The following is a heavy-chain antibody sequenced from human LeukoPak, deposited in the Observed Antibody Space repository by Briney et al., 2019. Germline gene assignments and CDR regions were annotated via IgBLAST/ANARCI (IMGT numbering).Heavy chain of an antibody. CDR1: GFTVSSNY. J-gene: IGHJ4*02. V-gene: IGHV3-53*01. CDR2: IYSGGST. CDR3: AREPGSIAAAGTFDY. Sequence: GGSLRLSCAASGFTVSSNYMSWVRQAPGKGLEWVSVIYSGGSTYYADSVKGRFTISRDNAKNSLYLQMNSLRAEDTAVYYCAREPGSIAAAGTFDYWGQGTLVTVSS. D-gene: IGHD6-13*01.